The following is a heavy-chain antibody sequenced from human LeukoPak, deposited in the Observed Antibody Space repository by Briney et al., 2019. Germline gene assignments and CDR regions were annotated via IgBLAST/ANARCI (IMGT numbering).Heavy chain of an antibody. CDR2: MTDIGPNT. CDR3: AKRLSLRFDAFDI. V-gene: IGHV3-23*01. J-gene: IGHJ3*02. CDR1: EFTLSSYF. D-gene: IGHD3-3*01. Sequence: GGSLRLSCAASEFTLSSYFMHWVRQAPGKGLVWVSSMTDIGPNTYYAPSVKGRFTISRDTSKNTLYLQMNSLRAEDTAIYYCAKRLSLRFDAFDIWGPGTMVTISS.